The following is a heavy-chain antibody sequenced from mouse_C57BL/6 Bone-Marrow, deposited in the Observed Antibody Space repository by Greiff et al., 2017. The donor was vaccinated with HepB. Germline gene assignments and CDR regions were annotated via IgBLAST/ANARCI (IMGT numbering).Heavy chain of an antibody. CDR2: IWSDGST. D-gene: IGHD2-1*01. CDR3: ARDIYYGPYGGFAY. Sequence: VQLQQSGPGLVAPSQSLSITCTVSGFSLTSYGVHWVRQPPGKGLEWLVVIWSDGSTTYNSALKSRLSISKDNSKSQVFLKMNSLQTDDTAMYYCARDIYYGPYGGFAYWGQGTLVTVSA. V-gene: IGHV2-6*03. CDR1: GFSLTSYG. J-gene: IGHJ3*01.